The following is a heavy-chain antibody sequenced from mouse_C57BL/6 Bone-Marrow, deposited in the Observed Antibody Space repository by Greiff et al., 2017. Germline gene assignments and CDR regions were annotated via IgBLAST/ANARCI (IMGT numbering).Heavy chain of an antibody. Sequence: QVQLQQSGAELVRPGASVTLSCKATGYTFTDYEMHWVKQTPVHGLEWIGAIDPETGGTAYNQKFEGKAILTADKSSSTAYMELRSLTSEGSAVYYCTKREWLLFDYWGQGTTLTVSS. D-gene: IGHD2-3*01. J-gene: IGHJ2*01. CDR1: GYTFTDYE. V-gene: IGHV1-15*01. CDR2: IDPETGGT. CDR3: TKREWLLFDY.